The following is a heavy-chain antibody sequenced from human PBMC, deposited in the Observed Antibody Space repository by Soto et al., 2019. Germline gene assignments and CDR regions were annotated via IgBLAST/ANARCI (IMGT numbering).Heavy chain of an antibody. CDR2: ISAHNGNT. J-gene: IGHJ4*02. Sequence: QIHLVQSGAEVKKPGASVKVSCKGSGYGFTTYGITWVRQAPGQGLEWMAWISAHNGNTNYAQKLQGRVTVTRDTSTSTAYMELRSRRSDDTAVYYCARGRYGDYWGQGALVTGPS. V-gene: IGHV1-18*01. CDR1: GYGFTTYG. CDR3: ARGRYGDY. D-gene: IGHD1-1*01.